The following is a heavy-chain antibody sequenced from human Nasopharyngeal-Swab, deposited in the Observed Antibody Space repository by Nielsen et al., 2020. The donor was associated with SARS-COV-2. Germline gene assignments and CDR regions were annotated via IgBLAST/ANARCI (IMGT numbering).Heavy chain of an antibody. D-gene: IGHD6-6*01. CDR2: ISSSSSYI. J-gene: IGHJ2*01. Sequence: GGSLRLSRAASGFTFSSYSMNWVRQAPGKGLEWVSSISSSSSYIYYADSVKGRFTISRDNSKNTLYLQMNSLRAEDTAVYYCAKTASSSLYWYFDLWGRGTLVTVSS. CDR1: GFTFSSYS. CDR3: AKTASSSLYWYFDL. V-gene: IGHV3-21*04.